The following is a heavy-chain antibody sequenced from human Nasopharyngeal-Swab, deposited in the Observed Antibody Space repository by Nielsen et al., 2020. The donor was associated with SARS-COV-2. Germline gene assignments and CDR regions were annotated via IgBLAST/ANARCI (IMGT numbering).Heavy chain of an antibody. CDR3: VKAGLGFRIAAAETGIAVAGTVGGYGMDV. CDR2: ISSNGGST. D-gene: IGHD6-19*01. CDR1: GFTFDDYA. V-gene: IGHV3-64D*06. J-gene: IGHJ6*02. Sequence: GGSLRLSCAASGFTFDDYAMHWVRQAPGKGLEYVSAISSNGGSTYYADSVKGRFTISRDNSKNTLYLQMSSLRAEDTAVYYCVKAGLGFRIAAAETGIAVAGTVGGYGMDVWGQGTTVTVSS.